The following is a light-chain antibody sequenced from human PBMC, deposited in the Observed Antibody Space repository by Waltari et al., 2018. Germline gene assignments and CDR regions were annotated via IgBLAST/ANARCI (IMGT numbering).Light chain of an antibody. V-gene: IGKV1-39*01. Sequence: DIQITQSPSSLSASICDRVSIPCRASQNISAHLNWYQLRPGKAPSLLIFAASTLQIGVPSRFTGSGSGTDFILTIRSLQPEDVATYFCQQGYKTPCTFGQGTRLG. CDR2: AAS. J-gene: IGKJ2*02. CDR3: QQGYKTPCT. CDR1: QNISAH.